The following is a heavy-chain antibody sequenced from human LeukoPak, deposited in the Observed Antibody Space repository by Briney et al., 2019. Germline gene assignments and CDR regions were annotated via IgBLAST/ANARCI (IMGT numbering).Heavy chain of an antibody. D-gene: IGHD3-22*01. V-gene: IGHV4-34*01. Sequence: PSETLSLTCAVYGGSFSGHYWTWMRQPPGKGLEWIGEINHSGSTTYNPSLNSRVTISVDTSKNQFSLRLSSVTAADTAVYYCARHCPYDSGGYLDDLDIWGQGTMVTVSS. J-gene: IGHJ3*02. CDR2: INHSGST. CDR3: ARHCPYDSGGYLDDLDI. CDR1: GGSFSGHY.